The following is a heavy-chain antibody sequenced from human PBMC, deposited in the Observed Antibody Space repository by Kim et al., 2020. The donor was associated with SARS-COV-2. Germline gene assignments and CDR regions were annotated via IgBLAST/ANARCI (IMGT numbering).Heavy chain of an antibody. V-gene: IGHV3-48*02. CDR3: ARCPLSMTMVRGMITTTLFYSYNMDA. Sequence: GGSLRLSCTVSGFNFNSYSMNWVRQAPGKGLEWVSYISSSSNTVYYAGSVRGRFTISRDNAKNSLFLQMNSLRDEDTAVYYCARCPLSMTMVRGMITTTLFYSYNMDAWGQGTAVTVSS. D-gene: IGHD3-10*01. CDR2: ISSSSNTV. CDR1: GFNFNSYS. J-gene: IGHJ6*02.